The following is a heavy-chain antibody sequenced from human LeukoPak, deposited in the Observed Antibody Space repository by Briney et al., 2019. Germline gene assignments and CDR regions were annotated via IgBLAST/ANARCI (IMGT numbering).Heavy chain of an antibody. V-gene: IGHV3-21*01. J-gene: IGHJ4*02. D-gene: IGHD6-19*01. CDR1: GFTFSTYS. CDR3: ATDGRSSGWYGFDY. CDR2: ITSPVGRM. Sequence: PGGSLRLSCAASGFTFSTYSMNWVRQAPGKGLEWVSSITSPVGRMYYADSLKGRITISRDNARSTLYLQMNSLRAEDTAVYYRATDGRSSGWYGFDYWGQGILVTVSS.